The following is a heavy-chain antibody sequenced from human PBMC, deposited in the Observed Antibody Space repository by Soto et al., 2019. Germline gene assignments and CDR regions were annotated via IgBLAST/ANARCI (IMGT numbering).Heavy chain of an antibody. CDR2: ISGSGGTT. J-gene: IGHJ4*02. D-gene: IGHD3-22*01. V-gene: IGHV3-23*01. CDR1: GVTFSSYA. CDR3: AKDTEIEPRTPDY. Sequence: EVQLLESGGGLVQPGGSLRLSCAASGVTFSSYAMTWVRQAPGKGLEWVSSISGSGGTTYYADSAKGRVAISRGNSNNTRYLQMSSLRAEDTAIYYCAKDTEIEPRTPDYWVQGTLVTVSS.